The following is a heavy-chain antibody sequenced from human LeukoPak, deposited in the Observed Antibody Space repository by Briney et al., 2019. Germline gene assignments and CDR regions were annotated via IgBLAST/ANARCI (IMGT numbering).Heavy chain of an antibody. CDR1: GYTFIGYY. Sequence: ASVKVSCKASGYTFIGYYMHWVRQAPGQGLEWMGWINPNSGGTNYAQKFQGRVTMTRDTSISTAYLELRRLRYDATAVYYCARARIIATIIDFFYYWGQGTLVTVSS. CDR3: ARARIIATIIDFFYY. CDR2: INPNSGGT. J-gene: IGHJ4*02. D-gene: IGHD1-14*01. V-gene: IGHV1-2*02.